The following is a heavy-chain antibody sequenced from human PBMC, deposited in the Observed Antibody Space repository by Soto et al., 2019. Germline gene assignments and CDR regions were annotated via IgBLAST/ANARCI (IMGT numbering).Heavy chain of an antibody. CDR1: GYTFTSYA. J-gene: IGHJ4*02. D-gene: IGHD1-26*01. Sequence: ASVKVSCKASGYTFTSYAMHWVRQAPGQRLEWMGWINAGNGNTKYSQKFQGRVTITRDTSASTAYMELSSLRSEDTAVYYCARVSGELGDFDYWGQGTLVTVSS. CDR3: ARVSGELGDFDY. CDR2: INAGNGNT. V-gene: IGHV1-3*01.